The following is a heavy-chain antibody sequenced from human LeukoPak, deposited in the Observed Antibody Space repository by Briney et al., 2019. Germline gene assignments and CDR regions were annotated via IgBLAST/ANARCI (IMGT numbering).Heavy chain of an antibody. D-gene: IGHD2-2*01. CDR2: IYTSGST. Sequence: SETLSLTCTVSGGSISSYYWSWIRQPPGKGLEWIGYIYTSGSTNYNPSLKRRVTISVDTSKNQFSLKLSSVTAADTAVYYCARHPAIYCSSTSCYPYYYYMDVWGKGTTVTVSS. J-gene: IGHJ6*03. V-gene: IGHV4-4*09. CDR3: ARHPAIYCSSTSCYPYYYYMDV. CDR1: GGSISSYY.